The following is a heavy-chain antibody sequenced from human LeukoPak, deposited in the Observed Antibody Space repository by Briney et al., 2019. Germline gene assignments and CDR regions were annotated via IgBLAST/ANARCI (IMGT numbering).Heavy chain of an antibody. J-gene: IGHJ1*01. V-gene: IGHV1-69*02. CDR2: IIPILGIA. CDR1: GGTFSSYT. D-gene: IGHD2-2*02. CDR3: ASAIVVVPAAILFQH. Sequence: SVKVACKASGGTFSSYTISWVRQAPGQGLEWMGRIIPILGIANYAQKFQGRVTITADKSTSTAYMELSSLRSEDTAVYYCASAIVVVPAAILFQHWGQGTLVTVSS.